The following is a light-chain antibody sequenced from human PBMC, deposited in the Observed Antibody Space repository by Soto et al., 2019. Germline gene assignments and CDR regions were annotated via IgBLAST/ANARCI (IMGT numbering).Light chain of an antibody. CDR2: EVS. V-gene: IGLV2-14*01. Sequence: QSALTQPASVSGSPGQSITISCTGTSSDVGDYNYVSWYQQHPGTAPKLIIYEVSNRPSGVSNRFSGSKSGNTASLTISGLQAEDEADYYCSSYTSSSTLFGTGTKLTVL. CDR3: SSYTSSSTL. CDR1: SSDVGDYNY. J-gene: IGLJ1*01.